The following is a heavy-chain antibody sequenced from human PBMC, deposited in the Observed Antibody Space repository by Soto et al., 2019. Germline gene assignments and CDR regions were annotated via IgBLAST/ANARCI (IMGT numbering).Heavy chain of an antibody. CDR2: IIPIFGTA. CDR1: GGTFSSYS. V-gene: IGHV1-69*01. D-gene: IGHD1-26*01. CDR3: ARDGGRHSGGIDY. J-gene: IGHJ4*02. Sequence: QVQLVQSGAEVKKPGSSVKLSCKASGGTFSSYSINWVRQAPGQGLEWMGEIIPIFGTANYAQEFEGRVTITADESTSTAYMLLSSLISEDTAVYYCARDGGRHSGGIDYWGQGTLVTVSS.